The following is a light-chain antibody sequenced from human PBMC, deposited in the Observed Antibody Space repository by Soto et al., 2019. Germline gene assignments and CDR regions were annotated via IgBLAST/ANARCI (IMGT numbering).Light chain of an antibody. CDR2: GAS. J-gene: IGKJ4*01. CDR3: QQYNNWPVT. V-gene: IGKV3D-15*01. CDR1: HSVSSS. Sequence: EIVMTQSPAALVFSQVEGSPVCFRASHSVSSSLAWYQQKPGQAPRLLIHGASTRATGIAARFSGSGSGTEFTLTISGLQSEDFATYYCQQYNNWPVTFGGGTKVDIK.